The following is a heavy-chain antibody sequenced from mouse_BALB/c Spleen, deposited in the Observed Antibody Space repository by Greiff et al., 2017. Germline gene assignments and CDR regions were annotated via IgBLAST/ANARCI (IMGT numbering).Heavy chain of an antibody. Sequence: LQESGAGLVRPGTSVKISCKASGYTFTNYGLGWVKQRPGHGLEWIGDIYPGGGYTNYNEKFKGKATLTADTSSSTAYMQLSSLTSEDSAVYFCAREGNLRYFDVWGAGTTVTVSS. CDR3: AREGNLRYFDV. CDR1: GYTFTNYG. CDR2: IYPGGGYT. V-gene: IGHV1-63*02. J-gene: IGHJ1*01. D-gene: IGHD2-1*01.